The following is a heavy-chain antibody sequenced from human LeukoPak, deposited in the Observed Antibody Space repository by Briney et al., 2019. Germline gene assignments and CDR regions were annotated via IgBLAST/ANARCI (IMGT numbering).Heavy chain of an antibody. CDR2: VIPIFGTA. Sequence: SVKVSCKASEGTFSSNVISWVRQAPGQGLEWMGGVIPIFGTANYAQKFQGRVTITADKSTSTAYMELSSLRAEDTAVYYCARRAGAYSHPYDYWGQGTLVTVSS. J-gene: IGHJ4*02. CDR3: ARRAGAYSHPYDY. CDR1: EGTFSSNV. D-gene: IGHD4/OR15-4a*01. V-gene: IGHV1-69*06.